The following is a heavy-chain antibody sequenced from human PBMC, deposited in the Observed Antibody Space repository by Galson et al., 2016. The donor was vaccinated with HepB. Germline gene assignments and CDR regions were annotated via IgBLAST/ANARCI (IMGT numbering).Heavy chain of an antibody. J-gene: IGHJ5*02. CDR2: IRSKANSYAT. D-gene: IGHD1-26*01. V-gene: IGHV3-73*01. CDR3: TRSLSRVAAWFDP. CDR1: GFTFSGSA. Sequence: SLRLSCAASGFTFSGSAMHWVRQAPGKGLEWVGRIRSKANSYATAYAASVKGRFTISRDDPKNTAYLQMNSLKTEDTAVYYCTRSLSRVAAWFDPWGQGTLVTVSS.